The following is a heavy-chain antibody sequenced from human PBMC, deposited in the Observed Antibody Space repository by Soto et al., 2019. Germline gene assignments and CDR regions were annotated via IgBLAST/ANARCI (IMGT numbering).Heavy chain of an antibody. Sequence: GGSLSLSCAASGFTFSSYGMHWVRQAPGKGLEWVAVIWYDGSNKYYADSVKGRFTISRDNSKNTLYLQMNSLRAEDTAVYYCARDQVSSGWSFDYWGQGTLVTVSS. D-gene: IGHD6-19*01. V-gene: IGHV3-33*01. CDR3: ARDQVSSGWSFDY. CDR1: GFTFSSYG. J-gene: IGHJ4*02. CDR2: IWYDGSNK.